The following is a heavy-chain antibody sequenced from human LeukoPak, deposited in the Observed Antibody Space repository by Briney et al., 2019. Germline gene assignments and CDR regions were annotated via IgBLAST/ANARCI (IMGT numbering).Heavy chain of an antibody. CDR2: MYSSGST. CDR1: GGSISSYY. Sequence: PSETLSLTCTVSGGSISSYYWSWIRQPAGKGLEWIGRMYSSGSTNYNPSPKSRVTMSVDTSNNQFSLKLSSVTAAVTAVYYCARFIYYGSGSYYYFDYSGQGILVTVSS. CDR3: ARFIYYGSGSYYYFDY. V-gene: IGHV4-4*07. J-gene: IGHJ4*02. D-gene: IGHD3-10*01.